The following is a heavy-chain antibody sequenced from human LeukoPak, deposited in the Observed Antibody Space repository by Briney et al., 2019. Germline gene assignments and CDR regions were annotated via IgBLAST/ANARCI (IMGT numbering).Heavy chain of an antibody. D-gene: IGHD3-3*01. CDR3: AKAAYDFWSGRITATDAFDI. V-gene: IGHV3-23*01. Sequence: GGSLRLSCAASGFTFSSYWMTWVRQAPGKGLEWVSAISGSGGSAYYADSVKGRFTISRDNSKNTLYLQMNSLRAEDTAVYYCAKAAYDFWSGRITATDAFDIWGQGTMVTVSS. CDR1: GFTFSSYW. J-gene: IGHJ3*02. CDR2: ISGSGGSA.